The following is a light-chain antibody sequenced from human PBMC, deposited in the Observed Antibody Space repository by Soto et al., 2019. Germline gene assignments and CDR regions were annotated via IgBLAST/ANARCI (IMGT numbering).Light chain of an antibody. Sequence: QLVLTQPPSASGTPGQSVTISCSGSSSNIGSNYVSWYQHLPGTPPKLLIYRTNQRPSGVSGRFSGSKSGTSASLAISGLRSEDEADYYCASWDDSLSGFVVFGGGTKLTVL. CDR1: SSNIGSNY. CDR3: ASWDDSLSGFVV. CDR2: RTN. J-gene: IGLJ2*01. V-gene: IGLV1-47*01.